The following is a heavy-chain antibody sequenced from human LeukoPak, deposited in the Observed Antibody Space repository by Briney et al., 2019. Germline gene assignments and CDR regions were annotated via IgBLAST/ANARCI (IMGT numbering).Heavy chain of an antibody. CDR1: GFTFSSYG. V-gene: IGHV3-30*18. CDR2: ISYDGSNK. CDR3: AKAYYYDSSGSMVALFDY. Sequence: PGGSLRLSCAASGFTFSSYGMHWVRQAPGKGLEWVAVISYDGSNKCYADSVKGRFTISRDNSKNTLYLQMNSLRAEDTAVYYCAKAYYYDSSGSMVALFDYWGQGTLVTVSS. J-gene: IGHJ4*02. D-gene: IGHD3-22*01.